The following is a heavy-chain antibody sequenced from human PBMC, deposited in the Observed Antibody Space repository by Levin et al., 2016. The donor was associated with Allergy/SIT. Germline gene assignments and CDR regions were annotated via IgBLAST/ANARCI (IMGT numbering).Heavy chain of an antibody. Sequence: SGPTLVKPTQTLTLTCTFSGFSLSTSGVGVGWIRQPPGKALEWLALIYWDDDKRYSPSLKSRLTITKDTSKNQVVLTMTNMDPVDTATYYCALSVVVASSGAFDIWGQGTMVTVSS. CDR3: ALSVVVASSGAFDI. D-gene: IGHD2-15*01. V-gene: IGHV2-5*02. CDR2: IYWDDDK. CDR1: GFSLSTSGVG. J-gene: IGHJ3*02.